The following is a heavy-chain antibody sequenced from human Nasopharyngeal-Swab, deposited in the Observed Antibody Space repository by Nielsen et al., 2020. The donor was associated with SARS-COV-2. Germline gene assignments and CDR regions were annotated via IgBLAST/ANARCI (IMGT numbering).Heavy chain of an antibody. CDR3: ARDKTYSSSWLFSRRAISYGMDV. V-gene: IGHV3-21*01. Sequence: GASLNISCAASGFTFSSYSMNWVRHAPGKGLEWVSSISSNSSNIYYADSVKGRFTISRDNAKNSLYLQMNSLRAEDTAVYYCARDKTYSSSWLFSRRAISYGMDVWGQGTTVTVSS. CDR2: ISSNSSNI. D-gene: IGHD6-13*01. J-gene: IGHJ6*02. CDR1: GFTFSSYS.